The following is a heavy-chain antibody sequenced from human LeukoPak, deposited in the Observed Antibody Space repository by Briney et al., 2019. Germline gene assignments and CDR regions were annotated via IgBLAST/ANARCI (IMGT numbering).Heavy chain of an antibody. V-gene: IGHV3-30-3*01. Sequence: GGSLRLSCAASEFTFSSYAMHWVRQAPGKGLEWVAVISYDGSNKYYADSVKGRFTISRDNSKNTLYLQMNSLRAEDTAVYYCARGITMIVVVITDFDYWGQGTLVTVSS. CDR2: ISYDGSNK. D-gene: IGHD3-22*01. J-gene: IGHJ4*02. CDR1: EFTFSSYA. CDR3: ARGITMIVVVITDFDY.